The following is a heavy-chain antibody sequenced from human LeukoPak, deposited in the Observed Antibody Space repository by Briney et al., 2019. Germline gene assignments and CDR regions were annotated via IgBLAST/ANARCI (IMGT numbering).Heavy chain of an antibody. CDR2: IYPGDSDA. CDR1: GYSFSSYW. J-gene: IGHJ4*02. D-gene: IGHD3-10*01. V-gene: IGHV5-51*01. Sequence: GESLKISCQGSGYSFSSYWIGWVRQLPGKGLEWMGIIYPGDSDARYGPSFQGQVTISADKSISTAYLQWSSLKASDTAMYYCAKIMGSGSYIDYWGQGTLVTVSS. CDR3: AKIMGSGSYIDY.